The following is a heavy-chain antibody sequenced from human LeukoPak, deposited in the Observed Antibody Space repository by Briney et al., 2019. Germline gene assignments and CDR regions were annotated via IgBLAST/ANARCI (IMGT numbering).Heavy chain of an antibody. CDR2: INPNSGGT. CDR3: ARYFYDSSGSSSDAFDI. CDR1: GYTFTTYH. V-gene: IGHV1-2*02. D-gene: IGHD3-22*01. J-gene: IGHJ3*02. Sequence: ASVKVSCKASGYTFTTYHMHWVRQAPGQGLEWMGWINPNSGGTNYAQRFQGRVTMTRDTSMSTAYMELSRLRPDDSAVYYCARYFYDSSGSSSDAFDIWGQGTMVTVSS.